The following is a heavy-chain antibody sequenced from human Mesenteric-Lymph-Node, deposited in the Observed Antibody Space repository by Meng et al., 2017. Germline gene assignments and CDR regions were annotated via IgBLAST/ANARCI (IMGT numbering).Heavy chain of an antibody. V-gene: IGHV4-39*01. CDR3: ARHHHSPTFDY. J-gene: IGHJ4*02. D-gene: IGHD1-14*01. CDR1: GGSISGSSYC. Sequence: ESRRGLVKPSEPLSVPCTVSGGSISGSSYCWAWIRRPPGEGLEWIGSVVYSGTTYYTSSLKSRVSISVDTSKNQFSLKLSSVTAADTAVYYCARHHHSPTFDYWGQGTLVTVSS. CDR2: VVYSGTT.